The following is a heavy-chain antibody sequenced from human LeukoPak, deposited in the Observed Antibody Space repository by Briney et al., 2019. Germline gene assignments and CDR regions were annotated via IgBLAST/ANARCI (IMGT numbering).Heavy chain of an antibody. V-gene: IGHV5-51*01. CDR3: ARHEGYCISSSCSDTFDI. D-gene: IGHD2-2*01. CDR2: IYPGDSDT. Sequence: GESLKISCKVSGYTFTSYWIGWVRQMPGKGLEWMGIIYPGDSDTRYSPSFQGQVTISADKSISTAYLQWSSLKASDTAMYYCARHEGYCISSSCSDTFDIWGQGTMVTVSS. J-gene: IGHJ3*02. CDR1: GYTFTSYW.